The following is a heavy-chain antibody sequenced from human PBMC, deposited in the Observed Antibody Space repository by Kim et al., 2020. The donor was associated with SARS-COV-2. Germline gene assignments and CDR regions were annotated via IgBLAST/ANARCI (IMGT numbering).Heavy chain of an antibody. Sequence: YSGSTISNPSLKSRVTISVDASKNQISLKMTSVTTADTGVYYCARGGGMDVWGQGTTVTVSS. J-gene: IGHJ6*02. V-gene: IGHV4-59*09. D-gene: IGHD1-26*01. CDR3: ARGGGMDV. CDR2: YSGST.